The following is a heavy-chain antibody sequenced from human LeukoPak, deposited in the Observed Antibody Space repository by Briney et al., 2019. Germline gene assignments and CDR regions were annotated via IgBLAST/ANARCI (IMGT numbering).Heavy chain of an antibody. CDR1: GGSISSYY. CDR3: ARGYGDNSVGY. Sequence: PSETLSLTCTVSGGSISSYYWSWIRQPPGKGLEWFGYIDYTGSTNYNPSLKSRVTISVDTSKKQFSLKLSSVTAADTAVYYCARGYGDNSVGYWGQGTLVTVSS. CDR2: IDYTGST. J-gene: IGHJ4*02. V-gene: IGHV4-59*01. D-gene: IGHD4-17*01.